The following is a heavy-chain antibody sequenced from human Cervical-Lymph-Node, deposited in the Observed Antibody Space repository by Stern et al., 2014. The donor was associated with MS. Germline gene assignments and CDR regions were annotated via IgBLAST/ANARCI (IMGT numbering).Heavy chain of an antibody. D-gene: IGHD4/OR15-4a*01. J-gene: IGHJ5*02. V-gene: IGHV4-31*03. CDR2: IYYSGSP. CDR1: GGSIISGDFY. CDR3: ARRAGGSDNYFDP. Sequence: VQLVESGPGLVKPSQTLSLTCTVSGGSIISGDFYWSWHRPLPGQGLEWIGYIYYSGSPYYNPSLNSRVTISVDTANNQFSLKLSSVTAADTAVYYCARRAGGSDNYFDPWGQGTLVTVSS.